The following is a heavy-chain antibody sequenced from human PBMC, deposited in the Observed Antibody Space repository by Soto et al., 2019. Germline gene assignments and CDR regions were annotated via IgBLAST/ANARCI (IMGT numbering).Heavy chain of an antibody. CDR1: GGTFSSYA. V-gene: IGHV1-69*06. J-gene: IGHJ5*02. Sequence: SVKVSCKASGGTFSSYAISWVRQAPGQGLEWMGEIIPIFGTANYAQKFQGRVTITADKSTSTAYMGLSSLRSEDTAVYYCARDQNSITMIVWPSLTRDYNWFDPWGQGTLVTVSS. D-gene: IGHD3-22*01. CDR2: IIPIFGTA. CDR3: ARDQNSITMIVWPSLTRDYNWFDP.